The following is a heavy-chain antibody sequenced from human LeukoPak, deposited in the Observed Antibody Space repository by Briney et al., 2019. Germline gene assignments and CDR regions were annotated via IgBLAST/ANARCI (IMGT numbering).Heavy chain of an antibody. CDR1: GFTFSSYS. CDR3: AKGYCSGGSCYSHSHYYYMDV. Sequence: AGGSLRLSCAASGFTFSSYSMNWVRQAPGKGLEWVAFIRYDGSNKYYADSVKGRFTISRDNSKNTLYLQMNSLRAEDTAVYYCAKGYCSGGSCYSHSHYYYMDVWGKGTTVTISS. D-gene: IGHD2-15*01. CDR2: IRYDGSNK. J-gene: IGHJ6*03. V-gene: IGHV3-30*02.